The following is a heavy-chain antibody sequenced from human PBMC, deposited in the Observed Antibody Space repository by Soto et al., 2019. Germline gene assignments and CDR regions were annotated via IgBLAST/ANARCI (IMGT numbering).Heavy chain of an antibody. CDR3: ARGYCSGGSCYSGYFDY. CDR1: GGSISSGGYY. CDR2: IYYSGST. J-gene: IGHJ4*02. Sequence: PSETLSLTCTVFGGSISSGGYYWSWIRQHPGKGLEWIGYIYYSGSTYYNPSLKSRVTISVDTSKNQFSLKLSSVTAADTAVYYCARGYCSGGSCYSGYFDYWGQGTLVTVSS. D-gene: IGHD2-15*01. V-gene: IGHV4-31*03.